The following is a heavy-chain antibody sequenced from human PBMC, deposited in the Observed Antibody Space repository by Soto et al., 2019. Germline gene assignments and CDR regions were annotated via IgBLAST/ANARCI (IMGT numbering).Heavy chain of an antibody. CDR3: ARELTTVTKRYYYYYGMDV. CDR1: GGSISSGGYY. D-gene: IGHD4-17*01. V-gene: IGHV4-31*03. Sequence: PSETLSLTCTVSGGSISSGGYYWSWIRQHPWKGLEWIGYIYYSGSTYYNPSLKSRVTISVDTSKNQFSLKLSSVTAADTAVYYCARELTTVTKRYYYYYGMDVWGQGXTVTVSS. J-gene: IGHJ6*02. CDR2: IYYSGST.